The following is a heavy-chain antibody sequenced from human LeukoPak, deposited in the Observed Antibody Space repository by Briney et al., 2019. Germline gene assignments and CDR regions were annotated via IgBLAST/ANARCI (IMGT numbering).Heavy chain of an antibody. J-gene: IGHJ4*02. CDR3: ARLSIAAETNY. D-gene: IGHD6-13*01. V-gene: IGHV1-2*02. CDR1: GYTFTGYH. CDR2: INPSGDAT. Sequence: ASVKVSCKASGYTFTGYHIHRVRQAPGQGLEWMGWINPSGDATKYAQKFQGRVTMTRDTSISTAYMDLSSLRSDDTAVYYCARLSIAAETNYWGQGTLVTVSS.